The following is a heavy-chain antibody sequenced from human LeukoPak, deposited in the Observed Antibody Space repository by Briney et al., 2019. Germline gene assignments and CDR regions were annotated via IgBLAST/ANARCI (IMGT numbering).Heavy chain of an antibody. CDR2: ISYDGSNT. J-gene: IGHJ4*02. Sequence: GGSLRLSCAASGFTFSSYAMHWVRQAPGKGLEWVAAISYDGSNTYYADSVKGRFTISRDDAKNSLYLQMNSLRAEDTAVYYCARDDLLRRPLGYWGQGTLVTVSS. D-gene: IGHD3-22*01. V-gene: IGHV3-30-3*01. CDR3: ARDDLLRRPLGY. CDR1: GFTFSSYA.